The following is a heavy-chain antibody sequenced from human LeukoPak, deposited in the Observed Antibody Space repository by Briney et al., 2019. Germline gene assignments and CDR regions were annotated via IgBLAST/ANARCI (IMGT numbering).Heavy chain of an antibody. D-gene: IGHD3-22*01. CDR3: ARGRNYFDSSGYNFVWFDP. CDR2: INQSGST. Sequence: SETLSLTCAAYGGSFSGVYWSWIRQPPGKGLEWIGEINQSGSTNYNPSLKSRLTISVDTSKRQFSPKLTSVTDADTAVYYCARGRNYFDSSGYNFVWFDPWGQGTLVTVSS. V-gene: IGHV4-34*01. CDR1: GGSFSGVY. J-gene: IGHJ5*02.